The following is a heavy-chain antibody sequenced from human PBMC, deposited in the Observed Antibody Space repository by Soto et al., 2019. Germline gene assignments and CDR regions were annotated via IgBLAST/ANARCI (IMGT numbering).Heavy chain of an antibody. V-gene: IGHV4-34*01. CDR3: ARGRRSSGSYRY. Sequence: SETLSLTCAVYGGSFSGYYWSWIRQPPGKGLEWIGEINHSGSTNYNPSLKSRVTISVDTSKNQFSLKLSSVTAADTAVYYCARGRRSSGSYRYWGQGTLVTVSS. J-gene: IGHJ4*02. CDR2: INHSGST. D-gene: IGHD3-10*01. CDR1: GGSFSGYY.